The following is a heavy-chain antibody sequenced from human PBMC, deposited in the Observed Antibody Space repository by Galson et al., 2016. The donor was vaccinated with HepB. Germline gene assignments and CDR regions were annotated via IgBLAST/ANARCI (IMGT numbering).Heavy chain of an antibody. J-gene: IGHJ4*02. CDR2: IRSKAYGGTT. D-gene: IGHD1-26*01. CDR3: TRGSSSGGSGPHDY. V-gene: IGHV3-49*03. Sequence: SLRLSCAVSGLTFGDYAMAWFRQAPGEGLEWVGFIRSKAYGGTTEYAASVKDRFYISRDDSKSIAYLQMNSPRVEDTPVYWCTRGSSSGGSGPHDYWGQGTLVTVSS. CDR1: GLTFGDYA.